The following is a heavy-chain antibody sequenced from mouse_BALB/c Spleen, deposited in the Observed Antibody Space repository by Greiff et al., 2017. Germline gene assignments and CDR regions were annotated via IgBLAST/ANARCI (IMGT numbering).Heavy chain of an antibody. CDR1: GFTFSSYT. J-gene: IGHJ3*01. Sequence: EVKLVESGGGLVKPGGSLKLSCAASGFTFSSYTMSWVRQTPEKRLEWVATISSGGSYTYYPDSVKGRFTISRDNAKNTLYLQMSSLKSEDTAMYYCTRDNITTARNWFAYWGQGTLVTVSA. D-gene: IGHD1-2*01. CDR3: TRDNITTARNWFAY. V-gene: IGHV5-6-4*01. CDR2: ISSGGSYT.